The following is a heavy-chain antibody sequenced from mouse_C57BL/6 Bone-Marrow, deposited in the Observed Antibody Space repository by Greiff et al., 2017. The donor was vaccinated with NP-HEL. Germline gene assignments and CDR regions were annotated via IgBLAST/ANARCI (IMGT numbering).Heavy chain of an antibody. V-gene: IGHV6-6*01. CDR2: IRNKANNHAT. D-gene: IGHD2-5*01. J-gene: IGHJ3*01. CDR3: TRLAYYSNYGFAY. Sequence: EVMLVESGGGLVQPGGSMKLSCAASGFTFSDAWMDWVRQSPEKGLEWVAEIRNKANNHATYYAESVKGRFTISRDDSKSSVYLQMNSLRAEDTGIYYCTRLAYYSNYGFAYWGQGTLVTVSA. CDR1: GFTFSDAW.